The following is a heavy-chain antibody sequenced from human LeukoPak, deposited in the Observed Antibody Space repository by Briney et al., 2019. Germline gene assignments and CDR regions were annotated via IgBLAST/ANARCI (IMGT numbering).Heavy chain of an antibody. CDR2: IYYSGST. J-gene: IGHJ4*02. CDR1: GDSISSSSDY. D-gene: IGHD6-19*01. V-gene: IGHV4-39*01. Sequence: SETLSLTCSVSGDSISSSSDYWGWIRQPPGKGLECIGSIYYSGSTYYNPSLKSRVTLSVDASKNQFSLTLRSVTAADTAVYYCARQGMSTSSGYFLFDFWGQGTLVTVSS. CDR3: ARQGMSTSSGYFLFDF.